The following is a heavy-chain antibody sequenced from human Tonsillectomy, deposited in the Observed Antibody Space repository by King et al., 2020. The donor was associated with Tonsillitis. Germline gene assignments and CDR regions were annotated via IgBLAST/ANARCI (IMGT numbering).Heavy chain of an antibody. CDR2: ISAYNCNT. V-gene: IGHV1-18*01. CDR3: ARGGASDYGDYAKYYYYYYYMDV. Sequence: QLVQSGAEVKKPGASVKVSCKASGYTFTSYGISWVRQAPGQGLEWMGWISAYNCNTNYAQKLQGRVTITTDTSTSTAYMELRSLRYDDTAVYYCARGGASDYGDYAKYYYYYYYMDVWGKGTTVTVSS. CDR1: GYTFTSYG. J-gene: IGHJ6*03. D-gene: IGHD4-17*01.